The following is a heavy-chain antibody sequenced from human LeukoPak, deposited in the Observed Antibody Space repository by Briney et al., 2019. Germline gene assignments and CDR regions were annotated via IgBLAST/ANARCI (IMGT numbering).Heavy chain of an antibody. CDR1: GYSISSDYY. J-gene: IGHJ5*02. CDR3: ARYHVLNRGVNWFDP. Sequence: SETLSLTCTVSGYSISSDYYWGWIRQPPGKGLEGIGSIYHSGSTYYNPSLKSRVTISVDTSKNQFSLKLSSVTAADTAVYYCARYHVLNRGVNWFDPWGQGTLVTVSS. CDR2: IYHSGST. V-gene: IGHV4-38-2*02. D-gene: IGHD2-2*01.